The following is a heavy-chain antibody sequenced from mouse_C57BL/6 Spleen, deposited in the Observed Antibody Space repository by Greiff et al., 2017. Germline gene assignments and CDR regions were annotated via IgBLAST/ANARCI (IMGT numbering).Heavy chain of an antibody. Sequence: QVQLKESGPGLVQPSQSLSITCTVSGFSLTSSGVHWVRQSPGTGLEWLGVIWSGGSTDYNAAFISRLSISKDNSKSQVFFKMNSLQADDTAIYYCARKGYDYYWFAYWGQGTLVTVSA. CDR1: GFSLTSSG. J-gene: IGHJ3*01. D-gene: IGHD2-4*01. CDR3: ARKGYDYYWFAY. CDR2: IWSGGST. V-gene: IGHV2-2*01.